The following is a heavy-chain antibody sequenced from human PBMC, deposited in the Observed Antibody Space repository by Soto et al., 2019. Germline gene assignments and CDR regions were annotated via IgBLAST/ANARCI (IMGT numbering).Heavy chain of an antibody. CDR3: AKDNAGPFHL. V-gene: IGHV3-53*01. J-gene: IGHJ1*01. D-gene: IGHD2-8*01. Sequence: EVQLVESGGGLIQPGGSLRLSCAASGFTVSSYQLNWVRQSPGKGLEWVSIIDSAGKIYYVDSVKGRFTISRDNLKNTLNLQMNSLRDEDTAVYYCAKDNAGPFHLWGQGTLVTVSS. CDR2: IDSAGKI. CDR1: GFTVSSYQ.